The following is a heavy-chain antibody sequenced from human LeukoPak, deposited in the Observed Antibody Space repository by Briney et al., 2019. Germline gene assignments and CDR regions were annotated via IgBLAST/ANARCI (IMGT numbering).Heavy chain of an antibody. D-gene: IGHD3-22*01. V-gene: IGHV4-34*01. J-gene: IGHJ5*02. Sequence: SETLSLTCAVYGGSFSGYYWSWIRQPPGKGLEWIGEINHSGSTNYNPSLKSRVTMSVDTSKNQFSLKLSSVTAADTAVYYCARDHYYDSSGYYLNWFDPWGQGTLVTVSS. CDR3: ARDHYYDSSGYYLNWFDP. CDR2: INHSGST. CDR1: GGSFSGYY.